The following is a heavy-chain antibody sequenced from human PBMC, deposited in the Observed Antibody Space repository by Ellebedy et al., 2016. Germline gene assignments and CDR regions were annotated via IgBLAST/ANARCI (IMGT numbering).Heavy chain of an antibody. CDR2: ISGSGGST. Sequence: GGSLRLXXAASGFTFSSYAMSWVRQAPGKGLEWVSAISGSGGSTYYADSVKGRFTISRDNSKNTLYLQMNSLRAEDTAVYYCAKDQGQSYYASSYYFDYWGQGTLVTVSS. D-gene: IGHD1-26*01. CDR1: GFTFSSYA. J-gene: IGHJ4*02. V-gene: IGHV3-23*01. CDR3: AKDQGQSYYASSYYFDY.